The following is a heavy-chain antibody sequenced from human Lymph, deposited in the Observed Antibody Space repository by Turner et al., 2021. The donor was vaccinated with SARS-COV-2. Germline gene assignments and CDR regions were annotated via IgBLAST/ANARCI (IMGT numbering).Heavy chain of an antibody. CDR3: ANLYPTVSWEFPYGMDV. D-gene: IGHD3-16*01. CDR1: GFTFNNYA. J-gene: IGHJ6*02. Sequence: EVQLLVSGGGLVQPGGSLRLSCAASGFTFNNYAMSWVRQAPGKGLEWVSTISGSGGSTYYEDSVKGRFIISRDNSKNTLYLQMNSLRAEDTAVYYCANLYPTVSWEFPYGMDVWGQGTTVTVSS. V-gene: IGHV3-23*01. CDR2: ISGSGGST.